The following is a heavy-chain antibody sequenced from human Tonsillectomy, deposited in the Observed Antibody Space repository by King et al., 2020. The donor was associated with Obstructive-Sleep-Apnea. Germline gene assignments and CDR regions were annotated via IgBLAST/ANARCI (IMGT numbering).Heavy chain of an antibody. D-gene: IGHD2-15*01. CDR2: ISYDGSNK. CDR3: ARAIDYSGDAFDI. Sequence: VQLVESGGGVVQPGRSLRLSCAASGFTFSSYAMHWVRQAPGKGLEWVAVISYDGSNKYYADSVKGRFTISRDNSKNTLYLQMNSLRAEDTAVYYCARAIDYSGDAFDIWGQGTMVTVSS. V-gene: IGHV3-30*04. J-gene: IGHJ3*02. CDR1: GFTFSSYA.